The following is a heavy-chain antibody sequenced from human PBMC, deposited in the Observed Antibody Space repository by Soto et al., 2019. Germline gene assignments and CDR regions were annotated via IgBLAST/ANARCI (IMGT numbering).Heavy chain of an antibody. V-gene: IGHV5-10-1*01. J-gene: IGHJ6*02. CDR2: IDPSDAYT. CDR1: GYSFSSYW. CDR3: ARRYCGSTSCPSNYYAMDV. D-gene: IGHD2-2*01. Sequence: RGESLKISCKGFGYSFSSYWISWVRQMPGKGLEWMGRIDPSDAYTNYSPSFQGHVTISTDKSISTAYLQWSSLRASDTAMYYCARRYCGSTSCPSNYYAMDVWGQGTTVTVSS.